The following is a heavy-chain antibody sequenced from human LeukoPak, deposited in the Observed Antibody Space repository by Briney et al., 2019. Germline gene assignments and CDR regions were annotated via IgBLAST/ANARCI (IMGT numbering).Heavy chain of an antibody. CDR1: GGSISSYY. CDR2: IYTSGST. CDR3: AGHHPRNTVDF. J-gene: IGHJ4*02. V-gene: IGHV4-4*07. Sequence: SETLSLTCTVSGGSISSYYWSWIRQPAGKGLEWIGRIYTSGSTNYDPSLKSRVTISLDTSKNQFSLKLSSVTAADTAVYYCAGHHPRNTVDFWGQGTLVTVSS. D-gene: IGHD2/OR15-2a*01.